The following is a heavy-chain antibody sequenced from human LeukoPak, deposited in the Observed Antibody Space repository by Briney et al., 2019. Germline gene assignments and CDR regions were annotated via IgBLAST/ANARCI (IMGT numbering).Heavy chain of an antibody. J-gene: IGHJ4*02. CDR1: GYTFIENY. CDR3: ARGKSGYSP. CDR2: INPHTGAA. Sequence: GASVKVSCKVSGYTFIENYIHWVRQAPGQGLEWMGLINPHTGAANYSQKFQGRVTMTRDTSISTACMHLTRLKFDDTAVYYCARGKSGYSPWGQGTPVTVSS. V-gene: IGHV1-2*02. D-gene: IGHD3-3*01.